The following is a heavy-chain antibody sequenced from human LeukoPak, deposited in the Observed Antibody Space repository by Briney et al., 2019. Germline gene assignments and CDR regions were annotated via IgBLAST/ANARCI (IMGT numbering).Heavy chain of an antibody. Sequence: GASVKVSCKASGGTFSSYAISWVRQAPGQGLEWMGWMNPNSGNTGYAQKFQGRVTMTRNTSISTAYMELSSLRSEDTAVYYCARGYDFWSGYYHWGQGTLVTVSS. D-gene: IGHD3-3*01. J-gene: IGHJ4*02. CDR1: GGTFSSYA. CDR2: MNPNSGNT. CDR3: ARGYDFWSGYYH. V-gene: IGHV1-8*02.